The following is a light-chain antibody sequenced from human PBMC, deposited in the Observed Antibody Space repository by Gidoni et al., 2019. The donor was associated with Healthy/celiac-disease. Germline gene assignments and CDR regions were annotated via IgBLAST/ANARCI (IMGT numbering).Light chain of an antibody. CDR2: GSS. Sequence: DIQMTQSPSSLSASVGDRVTITCRASQSISRYLNWYQQKPGKAPKLLNYGSSTLQSGVPLRFSGSASGTDSTLTISRVQPEDFATYYCQESFSAGSFGQGTKLEIK. CDR3: QESFSAGS. J-gene: IGKJ2*04. CDR1: QSISRY. V-gene: IGKV1-39*01.